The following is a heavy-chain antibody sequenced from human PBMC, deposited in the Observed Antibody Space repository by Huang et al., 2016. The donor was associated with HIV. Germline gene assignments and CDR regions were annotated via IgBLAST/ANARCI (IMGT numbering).Heavy chain of an antibody. CDR2: MNPNNGNT. Sequence: QVQLVQSGAEVKKPGASVKVSCKASGYTFTSYDINWVRQATGQGLEWMGWMNPNNGNTGYAHKFQGRVTMTRNTSISTAYMERSSLRSEDTAVYYCARSSSSWSNWFDPWGQGTLVTVSS. CDR1: GYTFTSYD. V-gene: IGHV1-8*01. CDR3: ARSSSSWSNWFDP. J-gene: IGHJ5*02. D-gene: IGHD6-13*01.